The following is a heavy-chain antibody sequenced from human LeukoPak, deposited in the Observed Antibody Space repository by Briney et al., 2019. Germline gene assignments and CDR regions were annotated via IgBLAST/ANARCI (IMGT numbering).Heavy chain of an antibody. J-gene: IGHJ4*02. CDR2: IIPMFDTA. V-gene: IGHV1-69*05. D-gene: IGHD2-15*01. Sequence: SVKVSCKASGGTFSSYAISWVRQAPGQGLEWMGGIIPMFDTADNAQKFQGRVTITTDESTSTVYMELSSLTSEDTAVYYCARLGCSDVSCYKYYFDYWGQGTLVTVSS. CDR1: GGTFSSYA. CDR3: ARLGCSDVSCYKYYFDY.